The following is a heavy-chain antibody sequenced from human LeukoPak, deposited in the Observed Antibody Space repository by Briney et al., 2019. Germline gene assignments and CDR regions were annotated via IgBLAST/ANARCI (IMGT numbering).Heavy chain of an antibody. D-gene: IGHD4-23*01. CDR1: GGSFSGYY. V-gene: IGHV4-34*01. Sequence: ASETLSLTCAVYGGSFSGYYWSWIRQPPGKGLEWIGEINHSGSTNYNPSLKSRVTISVDTSKNQFSLKLSSVTAADTAVYYCAMIYGGRPPSPRGGVPRPDYWGQGTLVTVSS. CDR2: INHSGST. CDR3: AMIYGGRPPSPRGGVPRPDY. J-gene: IGHJ4*02.